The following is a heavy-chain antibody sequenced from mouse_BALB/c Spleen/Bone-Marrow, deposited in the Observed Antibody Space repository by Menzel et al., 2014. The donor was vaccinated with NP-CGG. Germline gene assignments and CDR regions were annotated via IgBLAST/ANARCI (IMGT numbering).Heavy chain of an antibody. J-gene: IGHJ2*01. CDR2: IYPGDGDT. CDR3: GFGKWGFGW. D-gene: IGHD1-3*01. CDR1: GYAFSSYW. V-gene: IGHV1-80*01. Sequence: QVQLKESGAELVRPGSSVKISCKASGYAFSSYWMNWVKQRPGQGLEWIGQIYPGDGDTNYSGTFKGKATLTADESSSTGYMQLSRLTAEDSGVYFCGFGKWGFGWWGQGTTLTVAS.